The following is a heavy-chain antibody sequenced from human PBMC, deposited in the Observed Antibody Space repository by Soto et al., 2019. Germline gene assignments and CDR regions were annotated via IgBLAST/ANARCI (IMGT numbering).Heavy chain of an antibody. CDR3: ARGLILWFGELSRRGGYYYYMDV. V-gene: IGHV4-34*01. CDR2: INDSGNI. CDR1: DGSFSGYQ. D-gene: IGHD3-10*01. J-gene: IGHJ6*03. Sequence: QVQLQQWGAGLLKPSETLSLTCAVYDGSFSGYQWTWIRQTPGKGLEWIGEINDSGNINYNPSLKGRVTILLDTPKKQISLRLSSVTAADSAVYYCARGLILWFGELSRRGGYYYYMDVWGKGTTVTVSS.